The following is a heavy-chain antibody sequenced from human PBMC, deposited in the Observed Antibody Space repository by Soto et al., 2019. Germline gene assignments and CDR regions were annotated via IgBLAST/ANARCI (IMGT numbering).Heavy chain of an antibody. CDR2: INPSGGST. V-gene: IGHV1-46*01. CDR3: ARDSQRYSSGWYRNYYYGMDV. J-gene: IGHJ6*02. Sequence: ASVKVSCKASGYTFTSYYMHWVRQAPGQGLEWMGIINPSGGSTSYAQKFQGRVTMTRDTSTSTVYMELSSLRSEDTAVYYCARDSQRYSSGWYRNYYYGMDVWGQGTTVTVS. D-gene: IGHD6-19*01. CDR1: GYTFTSYY.